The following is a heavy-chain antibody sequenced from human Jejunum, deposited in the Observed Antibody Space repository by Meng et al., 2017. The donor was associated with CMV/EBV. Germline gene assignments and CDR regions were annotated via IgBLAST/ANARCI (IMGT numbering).Heavy chain of an antibody. D-gene: IGHD2-2*02. CDR1: FSFSSYE. J-gene: IGHJ4*02. V-gene: IGHV3-33*06. CDR2: VGYDGSGE. Sequence: FSFSSYEFNWVRQAPGKGLGWVAIVGYDGSGEEYGDSVKGRFTISRDNSKTTLYLQMNSLRPEDTAVYYCAKNRVSYTSSTALDYWGQGSQVTVSS. CDR3: AKNRVSYTSSTALDY.